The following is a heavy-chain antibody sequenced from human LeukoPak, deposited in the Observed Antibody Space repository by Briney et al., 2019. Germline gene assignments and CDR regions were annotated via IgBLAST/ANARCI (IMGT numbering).Heavy chain of an antibody. J-gene: IGHJ4*02. CDR2: ISGSGGST. V-gene: IGHV3-23*01. Sequence: GGSLRLSCAASGFTFSSYAMSWVRQAPGKGLEWVLAISGSGGSTYYADSVKGRFTISRDNSKNTLYLQMNSLRAEDTAVYYCAKDQYGDTAAHWGQGTLVTVSS. CDR3: AKDQYGDTAAH. D-gene: IGHD4-17*01. CDR1: GFTFSSYA.